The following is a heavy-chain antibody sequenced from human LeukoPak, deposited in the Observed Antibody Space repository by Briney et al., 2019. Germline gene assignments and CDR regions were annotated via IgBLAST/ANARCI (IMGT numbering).Heavy chain of an antibody. V-gene: IGHV1-3*01. D-gene: IGHD1-26*01. CDR2: VNAGNGNT. CDR1: GYTFTGYY. CDR3: ARAKWERPFDY. J-gene: IGHJ4*02. Sequence: ASVTVSCKASGYTFTGYYMHWVRQAPGQRLEWMGWVNAGNGNTKYSQKFQGRVTITRDTSASTAYMELSSLRSEDTAVYYCARAKWERPFDYWGQGTLVTVSS.